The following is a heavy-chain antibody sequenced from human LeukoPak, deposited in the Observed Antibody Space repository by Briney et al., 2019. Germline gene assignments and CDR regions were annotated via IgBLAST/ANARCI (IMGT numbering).Heavy chain of an antibody. CDR1: GYTFTGYY. Sequence: ASVKVSCKASGYTFTGYYMHWVRQAPGQGLEWMGRINPNSGGTNYAQKFQGRVTMTRDTSISTAYMELSRLRSDDTAVYYCASEPYYYDSSGYYYPWSPEIAYFQHWGQGTLVTVSS. J-gene: IGHJ1*01. D-gene: IGHD3-22*01. CDR2: INPNSGGT. CDR3: ASEPYYYDSSGYYYPWSPEIAYFQH. V-gene: IGHV1-2*06.